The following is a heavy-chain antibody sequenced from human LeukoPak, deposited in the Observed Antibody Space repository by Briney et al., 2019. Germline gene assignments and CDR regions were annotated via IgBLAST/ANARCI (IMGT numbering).Heavy chain of an antibody. D-gene: IGHD3-22*01. V-gene: IGHV4-61*02. CDR3: ARDTNRGVYSDSSATFDY. Sequence: PSQTLSLTCTVSGGSIRSGSYYWSWIRQPAGKGLEWIGRIYSSGSTNYNPSLKSRVTISLDTSNNQLPLKLSSVTAEDTAVYYCARDTNRGVYSDSSATFDYWGQGTLVTVSS. J-gene: IGHJ4*02. CDR1: GGSIRSGSYY. CDR2: IYSSGST.